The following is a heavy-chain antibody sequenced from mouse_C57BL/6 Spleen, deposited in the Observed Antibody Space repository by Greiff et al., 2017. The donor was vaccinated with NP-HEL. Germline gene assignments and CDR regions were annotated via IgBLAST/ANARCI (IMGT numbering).Heavy chain of an antibody. CDR2: IDPENGDT. CDR3: TTSWDYEAY. V-gene: IGHV14-4*01. D-gene: IGHD2-4*01. Sequence: EVKLVESGAELVRPGASVKLSCTASGFNIKDDYMHWVKQRPEQGLEWIGWIDPENGDTEYASKFQGKATITADTSSNTAYLQLSSLTSEDTAVYYCTTSWDYEAYWGQGTLVTVSA. CDR1: GFNIKDDY. J-gene: IGHJ3*01.